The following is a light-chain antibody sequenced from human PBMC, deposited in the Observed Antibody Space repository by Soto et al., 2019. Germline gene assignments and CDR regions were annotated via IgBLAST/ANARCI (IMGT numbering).Light chain of an antibody. Sequence: DIQMTQSPSSLSASVGDRVTITCQASQDINTYLNWYQQKPGKAPNLLIYDAFKLETGVPSRFSGGGSGTDFTFTVNRLQPEDIATYFCQHYDNLLLTFGGGTKVEL. CDR3: QHYDNLLLT. CDR1: QDINTY. J-gene: IGKJ4*01. V-gene: IGKV1-33*01. CDR2: DAF.